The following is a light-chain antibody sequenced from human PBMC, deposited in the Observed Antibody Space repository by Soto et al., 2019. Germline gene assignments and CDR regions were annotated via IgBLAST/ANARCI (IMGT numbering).Light chain of an antibody. Sequence: DIQMTQSPSSLSASVGDRVTITCQACQGIRNALTWYQQKPGQAPKLLIYDASNLKTGVPSRFSGSGSGTDFTFTITSLQPEDIATYYCHQYENLPLTFGGGTKVEIK. CDR2: DAS. CDR1: QGIRNA. CDR3: HQYENLPLT. V-gene: IGKV1-33*01. J-gene: IGKJ4*01.